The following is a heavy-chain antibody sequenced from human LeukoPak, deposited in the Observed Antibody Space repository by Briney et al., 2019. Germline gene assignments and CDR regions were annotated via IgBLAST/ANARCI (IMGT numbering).Heavy chain of an antibody. CDR3: ARDNRWTHYYDSSGYYSPNYYYGMDV. J-gene: IGHJ6*02. CDR2: IYYSGST. V-gene: IGHV4-59*01. CDR1: GGSISSYY. D-gene: IGHD3-22*01. Sequence: KTSETLSLTCTVSGGSISSYYWSWIRQPPGKGLEWIGYIYYSGSTNYNPSLKSRVTISVDTSKNQFSLKLSSVTAADTAVYYCARDNRWTHYYDSSGYYSPNYYYGMDVWGQGTTVTVSS.